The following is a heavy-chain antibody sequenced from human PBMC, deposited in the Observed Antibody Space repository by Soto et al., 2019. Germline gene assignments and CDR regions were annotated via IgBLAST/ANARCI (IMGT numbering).Heavy chain of an antibody. Sequence: ASVKVSFKASGYTFTSYDINWVRQATGQGREWMGWMNPNSGNTGYAQKFQGRVTMTRNTSISTAYMELSSLRSEDTAVYYCARAARIAAAHRFYYYYVDVWGKGTTVTVSS. CDR3: ARAARIAAAHRFYYYYVDV. V-gene: IGHV1-8*01. D-gene: IGHD6-13*01. J-gene: IGHJ6*03. CDR2: MNPNSGNT. CDR1: GYTFTSYD.